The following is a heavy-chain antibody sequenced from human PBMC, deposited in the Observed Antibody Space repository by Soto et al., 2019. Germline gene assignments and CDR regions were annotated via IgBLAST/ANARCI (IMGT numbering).Heavy chain of an antibody. CDR3: ARDEGYCSSTSCRYYYGMDV. V-gene: IGHV1-69*06. CDR2: IIPIFGTA. CDR1: GGTFSSYA. J-gene: IGHJ6*02. D-gene: IGHD2-2*01. Sequence: RASVKVSCKASGGTFSSYAISWVRQAPGQGLEWMGGIIPIFGTANYAQKFQGRVTITADKSTSTAYMELSSLRSEDTAVYYCARDEGYCSSTSCRYYYGMDVWGQGTTVTVSS.